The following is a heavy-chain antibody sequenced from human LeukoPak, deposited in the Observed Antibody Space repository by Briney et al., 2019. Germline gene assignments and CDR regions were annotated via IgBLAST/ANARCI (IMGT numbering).Heavy chain of an antibody. V-gene: IGHV3-53*01. CDR2: IYSDNT. D-gene: IGHD4/OR15-4a*01. CDR1: GFTFDDYA. J-gene: IGHJ4*02. CDR3: ARRAGAYSHPYDY. Sequence: PGRSLRLSCAASGFTFDDYAMHWVRQAPGKGLEWVSFIYSDNTHYSDSVKGRFTTSRDNSKNTLYLQMNSLRAEDTAVYYCARRAGAYSHPYDYWGQGTLVTVSS.